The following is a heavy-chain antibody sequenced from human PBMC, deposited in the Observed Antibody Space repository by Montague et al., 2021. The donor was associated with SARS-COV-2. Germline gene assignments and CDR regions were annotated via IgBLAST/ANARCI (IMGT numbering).Heavy chain of an antibody. V-gene: IGHV4-34*01. CDR1: GGSLSGYY. Sequence: SETLSLTCAVYGGSLSGYYWAWIRQTPGKGLEWIGEINHSGNTNYNPSLKSRLTISVDTSKKQFSLKLSSVITADTAVYYCARGADYDFWSGYLRYKWFDPWGLGTPVTVS. D-gene: IGHD3-3*01. J-gene: IGHJ5*02. CDR2: INHSGNT. CDR3: ARGADYDFWSGYLRYKWFDP.